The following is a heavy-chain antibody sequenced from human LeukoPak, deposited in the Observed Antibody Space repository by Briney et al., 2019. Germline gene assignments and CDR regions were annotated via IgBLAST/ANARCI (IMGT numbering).Heavy chain of an antibody. CDR3: ARDLSVYYDSSGYYSAAFDI. Sequence: SETLSLTCTVSGGSISSYYWSWIRQPAGKGLEWIGRIYTSGSTNYNPSLKSRVTMTVDTSKNQFSLKLSSVTAADTAVYYCARDLSVYYDSSGYYSAAFDIWGQGTMVTVSS. J-gene: IGHJ3*02. CDR2: IYTSGST. D-gene: IGHD3-22*01. V-gene: IGHV4-4*07. CDR1: GGSISSYY.